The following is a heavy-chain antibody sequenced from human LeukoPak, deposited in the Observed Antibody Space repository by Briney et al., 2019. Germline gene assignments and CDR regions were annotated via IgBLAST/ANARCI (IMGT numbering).Heavy chain of an antibody. CDR2: ISSSSDAI. J-gene: IGHJ4*02. D-gene: IGHD3-10*01. Sequence: GGSLRLSCAASGFTFSNYGMNWVRQAPGKGLEWVSYISSSSDAIYYADSVKGRFTISRDNAKNSLYLEMNSLRDEDTAVYYCATGSGHYYGSGSYPAYWGQGTLVTVSS. CDR3: ATGSGHYYGSGSYPAY. V-gene: IGHV3-48*02. CDR1: GFTFSNYG.